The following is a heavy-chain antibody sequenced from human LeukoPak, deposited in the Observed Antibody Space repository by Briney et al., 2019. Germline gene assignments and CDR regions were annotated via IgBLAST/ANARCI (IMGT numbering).Heavy chain of an antibody. V-gene: IGHV1-18*01. CDR3: ARTYYYDSSGYYYGHWFDP. CDR1: GYTFTNYG. CDR2: ISAYNGNT. D-gene: IGHD3-22*01. Sequence: ASVKVSCRASGYTFTNYGISWVRQAPGQGLEWMGWISAYNGNTNYAQKLQGRVTMTTETSTSTAYMELRSLRSDDTAIYYCARTYYYDSSGYYYGHWFDPWGQRTLVTVSS. J-gene: IGHJ5*02.